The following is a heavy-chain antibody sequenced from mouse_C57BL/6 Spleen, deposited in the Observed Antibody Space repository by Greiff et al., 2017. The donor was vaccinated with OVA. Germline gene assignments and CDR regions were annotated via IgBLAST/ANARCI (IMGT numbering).Heavy chain of an antibody. CDR1: GYTFTDYY. V-gene: IGHV1-26*01. Sequence: EVQLQQSGPELVKPGASVKISCKASGYTFTDYYLNWVKQSHGKSLEWIGDINPNTGGTSYNQKFKGKATLTVDKSSSTAYMELRSLTSEDSAVYYCARRGRGYYYAMDYWGQGTSVTVSS. D-gene: IGHD3-3*01. CDR2: INPNTGGT. CDR3: ARRGRGYYYAMDY. J-gene: IGHJ4*01.